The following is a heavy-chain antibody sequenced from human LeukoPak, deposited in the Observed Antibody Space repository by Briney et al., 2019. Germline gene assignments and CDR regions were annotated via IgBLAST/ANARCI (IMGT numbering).Heavy chain of an antibody. V-gene: IGHV3-23*01. CDR2: ISGSGTTT. D-gene: IGHD3-22*01. Sequence: GGSLRLSCGASGFSFSSQAMRWVRQAPGKGLEWVSAISGSGTTTYYADSAKGRFTISRDHSKNTLVLQLNRLRAEDAGTYYCAKEASDGSGYDLDYWGQGTLVIVSS. CDR1: GFSFSSQA. J-gene: IGHJ4*02. CDR3: AKEASDGSGYDLDY.